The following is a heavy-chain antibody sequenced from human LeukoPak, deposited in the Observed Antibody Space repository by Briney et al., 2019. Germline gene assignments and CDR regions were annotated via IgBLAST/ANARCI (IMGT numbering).Heavy chain of an antibody. CDR1: GFTFNIFV. D-gene: IGHD2-15*01. V-gene: IGHV3-33*01. J-gene: IGHJ6*02. CDR3: ARISCTGNSCRPYSYYDMDD. Sequence: GGSLRLSCAASGFTFNIFVMNCVRQAPGKGLEWVAVIWYDGSNKYYADSVKGRFTISRDNSKSTLYLQVNSLRVEDTAVYYCARISCTGNSCRPYSYYDMDDWGQGTTVTVSS. CDR2: IWYDGSNK.